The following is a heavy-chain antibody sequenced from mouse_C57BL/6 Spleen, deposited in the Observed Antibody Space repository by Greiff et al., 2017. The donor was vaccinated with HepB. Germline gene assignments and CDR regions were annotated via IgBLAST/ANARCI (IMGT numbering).Heavy chain of an antibody. CDR2: ISYDGSN. D-gene: IGHD4-1*01. J-gene: IGHJ3*01. CDR1: GYSITSGYY. V-gene: IGHV3-6*01. CDR3: ARDRTGNAFAY. Sequence: ESGPGLVKPSQSLSLTCSVTGYSITSGYYWNWIRQFPGNKLEWMGYISYDGSNNYNPSLKNRISITRDTSKNQFFLKLNSVTTEDTATYYCARDRTGNAFAYWGQGTLVTVSA.